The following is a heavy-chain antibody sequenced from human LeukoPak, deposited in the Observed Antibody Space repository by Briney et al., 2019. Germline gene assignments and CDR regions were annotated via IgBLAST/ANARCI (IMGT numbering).Heavy chain of an antibody. CDR1: GGSISSYY. CDR2: IYYSGST. J-gene: IGHJ5*02. D-gene: IGHD3-10*01. CDR3: AREGDYYGSGSYYSWFDP. V-gene: IGHV4-59*12. Sequence: SETLSLTCTVSGGSISSYYWSWIRQPPGKGLEWIGYIYYSGSTNCNPSVKSRVAMSVDTSKNQFSLKLSSVTAADTAVYYCAREGDYYGSGSYYSWFDPWGQGTLVTVSS.